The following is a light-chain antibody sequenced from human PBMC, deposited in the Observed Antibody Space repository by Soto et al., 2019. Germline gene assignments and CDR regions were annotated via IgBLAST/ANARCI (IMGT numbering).Light chain of an antibody. V-gene: IGLV2-11*01. CDR3: SSYAGSYSYV. CDR1: ISDVGVYNY. Sequence: QCLLTQPRSVSGSPGQSFTISCTGTISDVGVYNYVSWYQQSPGRAPQLMIYDVNKRPSGVPDRFSGSKSANTASLTISGLQADDEADYYCSSYAGSYSYVFGTGTKVTVL. J-gene: IGLJ1*01. CDR2: DVN.